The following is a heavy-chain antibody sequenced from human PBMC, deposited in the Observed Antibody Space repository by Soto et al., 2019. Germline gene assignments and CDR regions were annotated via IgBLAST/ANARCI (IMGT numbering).Heavy chain of an antibody. D-gene: IGHD7-27*01. CDR2: IIPIFSKT. CDR3: ARDVVRSTGGDS. Sequence: QVQLVQSGAEVKEPGTSVKVSCKASGGTFSTSSFVWVRQGPGQGLEWMGGIIPIFSKTNVAQKFQGRISFTADESTRTAYMELSSLTSEDTAIYYCARDVVRSTGGDSWGQGTLVTVSS. CDR1: GGTFSTSS. J-gene: IGHJ4*02. V-gene: IGHV1-69*01.